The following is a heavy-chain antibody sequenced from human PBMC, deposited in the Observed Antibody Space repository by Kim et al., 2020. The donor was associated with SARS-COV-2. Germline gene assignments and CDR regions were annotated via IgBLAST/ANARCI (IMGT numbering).Heavy chain of an antibody. Sequence: GGSLRLSCAASGSIFSRSWMHWVRQTPGKGLVWVSRINSDGSSTNYADSVKGRFTISRDNAKNTLNLQMNSLRAEDTAVYYCVREGFGDWGQGTLVTVS. CDR3: VREGFGD. D-gene: IGHD3-10*01. CDR1: GSIFSRSW. CDR2: INSDGSST. J-gene: IGHJ4*02. V-gene: IGHV3-74*01.